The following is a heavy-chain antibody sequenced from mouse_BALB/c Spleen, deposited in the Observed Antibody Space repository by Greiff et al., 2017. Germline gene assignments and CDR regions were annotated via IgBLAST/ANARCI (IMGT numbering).Heavy chain of an antibody. Sequence: QVQLQQSGPGLVAPSQSLSITCTVSGFSLTSYGVHWVRQPPGKGLEWLGVIWAGGSTDYNAAFISRLSISKDNSKSQVFFKMNSLQANDTAIYYCASYDGYFYAMDYWGQGTSVTVSS. D-gene: IGHD2-3*01. CDR1: GFSLTSYG. J-gene: IGHJ4*01. CDR3: ASYDGYFYAMDY. CDR2: IWAGGST. V-gene: IGHV2-2*02.